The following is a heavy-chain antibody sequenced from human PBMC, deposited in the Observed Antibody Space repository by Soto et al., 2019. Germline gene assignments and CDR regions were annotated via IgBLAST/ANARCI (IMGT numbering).Heavy chain of an antibody. CDR1: GFTFNSYA. Sequence: GGSLRLSCAASGFTFNSYAMSWVRQAPGKGLEWVSAISGSGGSTYYADSVKGRFTISRDNSKNTLYLQMNSLRAEDTAVYYCAKIGSSGWRYYFDYWGQGTLVTVSS. CDR2: ISGSGGST. D-gene: IGHD6-19*01. CDR3: AKIGSSGWRYYFDY. V-gene: IGHV3-23*01. J-gene: IGHJ4*02.